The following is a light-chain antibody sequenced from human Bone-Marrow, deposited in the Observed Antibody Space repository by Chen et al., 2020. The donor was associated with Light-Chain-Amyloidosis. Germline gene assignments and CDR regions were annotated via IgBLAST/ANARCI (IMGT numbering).Light chain of an antibody. CDR3: CSSAGRSTLV. CDR2: DVS. CDR1: SGDVGGYDV. Sequence: QSALTQPRPVSGSPGQLVPILCTGTSGDVGGYDVVPWYQQYPVKAPKLINYDVSKRPSGVPDRVSGSTSGNTASLTISGLQAADEADYYCCSSAGRSTLVFGGGTTLTVL. J-gene: IGLJ2*01. V-gene: IGLV2-11*02.